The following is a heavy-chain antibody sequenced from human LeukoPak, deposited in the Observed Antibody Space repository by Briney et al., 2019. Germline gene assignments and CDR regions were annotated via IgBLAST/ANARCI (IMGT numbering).Heavy chain of an antibody. CDR2: ISYDASDK. J-gene: IGHJ4*02. Sequence: PGTSLRLSCAASGFTLSTFAMHWVRQAPGKGLEWVAVISYDASDKYYADSVRGRFTISRDNSKNTLYLQVNSLTTEDTSIYYCASVLDYWGQGILVTVSS. V-gene: IGHV3-30*04. CDR1: GFTLSTFA. CDR3: ASVLDY. D-gene: IGHD6-6*01.